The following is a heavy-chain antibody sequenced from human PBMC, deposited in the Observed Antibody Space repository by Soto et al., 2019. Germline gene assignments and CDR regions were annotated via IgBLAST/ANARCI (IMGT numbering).Heavy chain of an antibody. CDR1: GGSISSSSYY. CDR3: ARRVPAAYFDY. CDR2: IYYSGST. J-gene: IGHJ4*02. D-gene: IGHD2-2*01. V-gene: IGHV4-39*01. Sequence: QLQLQESGPGLVKPSETLSLTCTVSGGSISSSSYYWGWIRQPPGKGLEWIGSIYYSGSTYYNPSLKSRVTISVDTSKNQFSLKLSSVTAADTAVYYSARRVPAAYFDYWGQGTLVTVSS.